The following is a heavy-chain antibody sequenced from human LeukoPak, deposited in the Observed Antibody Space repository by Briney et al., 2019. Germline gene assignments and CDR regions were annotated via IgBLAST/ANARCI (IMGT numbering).Heavy chain of an antibody. CDR2: IGSSGSPT. D-gene: IGHD2-21*02. CDR3: AKDQVPYCTTDCYGAIDA. V-gene: IGHV3-48*01. CDR1: GFTFSSYS. Sequence: GGSRRLSCEASGFTFSSYSMTRVRQAPGKRLERVSYIGSSGSPTHYADSVKGRFTISRDNAKNSLYLQMNSLTVEDTAVYYCAKDQVPYCTTDCYGAIDAWGQGTLVTVSS. J-gene: IGHJ3*01.